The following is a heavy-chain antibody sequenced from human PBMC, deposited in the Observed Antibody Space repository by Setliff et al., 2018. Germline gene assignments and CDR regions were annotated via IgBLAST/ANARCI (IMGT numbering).Heavy chain of an antibody. Sequence: ASVKVSCKTSGYPFTDYYIHWVRQAPGQGLEWMGRINPNSGATNFAQKFQGRVTMTRDTSISTAYMDLSRLRSDDTAVYYCARDLYNSGWQSRMGFDPWGQGTLVTVSS. D-gene: IGHD6-25*01. CDR3: ARDLYNSGWQSRMGFDP. J-gene: IGHJ5*02. CDR1: GYPFTDYY. CDR2: INPNSGAT. V-gene: IGHV1-2*06.